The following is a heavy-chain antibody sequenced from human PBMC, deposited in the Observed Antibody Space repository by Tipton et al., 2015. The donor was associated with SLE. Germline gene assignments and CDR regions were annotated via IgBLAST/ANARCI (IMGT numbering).Heavy chain of an antibody. CDR3: AAGLRDFFDY. J-gene: IGHJ4*02. CDR1: GFTFSNYA. Sequence: SLRLSCAASGFTFSNYAMHWVRQAPGKGLEWVTVMSYDGSKKYYAASVKGRFTISRDNSRNTLYLQMNSLRAEDTALYYCAAGLRDFFDYWGQGTLVPVSS. V-gene: IGHV3-30*04. CDR2: MSYDGSKK. D-gene: IGHD4-17*01.